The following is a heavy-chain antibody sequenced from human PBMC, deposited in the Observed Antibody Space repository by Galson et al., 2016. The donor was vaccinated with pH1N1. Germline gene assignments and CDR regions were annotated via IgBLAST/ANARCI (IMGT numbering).Heavy chain of an antibody. D-gene: IGHD3-10*01. CDR1: GFSLSGSGMS. J-gene: IGHJ3*02. CDR2: IDWDDDK. CDR3: ARTKRRGGGAFDI. Sequence: PALVKPPQTLTLTCTFSGFSLSGSGMSVSWIRQPPGKALEWLARIDWDDDKFFSTSLQTRLTISKDTSKNQVALTITNMDPVDTATYYCARTKRRGGGAFDIWGQGTIITVSS. V-gene: IGHV2-70*17.